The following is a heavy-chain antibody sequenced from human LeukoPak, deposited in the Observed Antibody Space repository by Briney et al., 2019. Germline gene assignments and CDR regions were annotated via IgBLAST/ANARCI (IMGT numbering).Heavy chain of an antibody. D-gene: IGHD3-22*01. V-gene: IGHV1-24*01. Sequence: ASVKVSCKVSGYTLTELSMHWVRRAPGKGLEWMGGFDPEDGETIYAQKFQGRVTMTEDTSTDTAYMELSSLRSEDTAVYYCALYYYDSSGYYTPYYFDYWGQGTLVTVSS. CDR3: ALYYYDSSGYYTPYYFDY. CDR2: FDPEDGET. CDR1: GYTLTELS. J-gene: IGHJ4*02.